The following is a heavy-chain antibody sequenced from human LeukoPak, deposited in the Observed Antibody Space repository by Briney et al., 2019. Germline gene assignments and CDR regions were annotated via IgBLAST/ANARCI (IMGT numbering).Heavy chain of an antibody. CDR1: GYTFTSYY. Sequence: ASVKVSCKASGYTFTSYYMHWVRQAPGQGLEWMGIINPSGGSASYAQKFQGRVTMTRDTSTSTVYMELSSLRSEDTAVYYCARVGATQQLPHYWGQGTLVTVSS. CDR3: ARVGATQQLPHY. CDR2: INPSGGSA. V-gene: IGHV1-46*03. J-gene: IGHJ4*02. D-gene: IGHD1-26*01.